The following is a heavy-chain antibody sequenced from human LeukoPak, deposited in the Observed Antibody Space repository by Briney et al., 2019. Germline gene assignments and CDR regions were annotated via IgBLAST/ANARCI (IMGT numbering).Heavy chain of an antibody. CDR1: GYTFTSYD. CDR2: MNPNSGNT. V-gene: IGHV1-8*01. D-gene: IGHD3-3*01. CDR3: AREGGRYYDFWSGYYPIYYYYGMDV. J-gene: IGHJ6*02. Sequence: ASVKVSRKASGYTFTSYDINWVRPPTGQGLGWMGWMNPNSGNTGYAQKFQGRVTMTRNTSISTAYMELRSLRSEDTAVYYCAREGGRYYDFWSGYYPIYYYYGMDVWGQGTTVTVSS.